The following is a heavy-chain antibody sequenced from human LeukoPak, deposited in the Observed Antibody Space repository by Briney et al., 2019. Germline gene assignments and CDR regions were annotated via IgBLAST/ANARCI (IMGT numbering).Heavy chain of an antibody. D-gene: IGHD2-21*01. V-gene: IGHV3-21*06. J-gene: IGHJ4*02. CDR3: ARGLTPLMWTAFEY. CDR2: ISGSSTYI. Sequence: GGSLRLSCAASGFTFSSYSMYWVRQAPGKGLQWVSSISGSSTYIYYADSVKGRVTISRDNATNSLYLQMNSLRVEDTAVYYCARGLTPLMWTAFEYWGQGTLVTVSS. CDR1: GFTFSSYS.